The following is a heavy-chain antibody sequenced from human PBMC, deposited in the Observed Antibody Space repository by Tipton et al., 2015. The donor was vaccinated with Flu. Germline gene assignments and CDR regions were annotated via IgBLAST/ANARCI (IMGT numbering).Heavy chain of an antibody. Sequence: SLRLSCTASGFIFTNYWMHWVRQAPGKGLEWVANIKQDGSEKHYVDSVKGRFTISRDNAKNSLYLQMNSLGAEDTAVYYCVGKLHYWGQGTLVTVSS. CDR1: GFIFTNYW. V-gene: IGHV3-7*03. D-gene: IGHD2-21*01. CDR3: VGKLHY. J-gene: IGHJ4*02. CDR2: IKQDGSEK.